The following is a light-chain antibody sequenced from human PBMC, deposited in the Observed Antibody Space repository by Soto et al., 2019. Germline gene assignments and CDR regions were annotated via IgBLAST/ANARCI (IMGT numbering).Light chain of an antibody. CDR3: QQYGSSPPLT. Sequence: EIVLTQSPGTLSLSPGERATLSCRASQSVSSSYLAWYQQKPGQAPRLLIYGASSRATGIPDRFSGSGSGTDFTLTISRLEPEDFAVYYCQQYGSSPPLTFGQGTKV. CDR1: QSVSSSY. CDR2: GAS. J-gene: IGKJ1*01. V-gene: IGKV3-20*01.